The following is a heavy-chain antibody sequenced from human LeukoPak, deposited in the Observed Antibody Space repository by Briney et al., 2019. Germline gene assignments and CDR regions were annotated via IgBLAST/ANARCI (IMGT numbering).Heavy chain of an antibody. CDR3: ARVGGDHYDSSGYPRYYYYYMDV. V-gene: IGHV1-18*01. D-gene: IGHD3-22*01. CDR2: ISAYNGNT. J-gene: IGHJ6*03. Sequence: GASVKVSCKASGYTFTSYGISWVRQAPGQGLEWMGWISAYNGNTNYAQKLQGRVTMTTDTSTSTAYMELRSLRSDDTAVYYCARVGGDHYDSSGYPRYYYYYMDVWGKGTTVTVSS. CDR1: GYTFTSYG.